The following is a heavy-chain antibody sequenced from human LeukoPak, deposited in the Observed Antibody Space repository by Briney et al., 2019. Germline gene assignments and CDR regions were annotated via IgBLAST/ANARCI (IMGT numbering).Heavy chain of an antibody. CDR2: INHSGST. V-gene: IGHV4-34*01. CDR3: ARGPEPGYPTVNAEYFQH. CDR1: GGSFNGYY. Sequence: SETLSLTCAVDGGSFNGYYWSWIRQPPGKGLEWIGEINHSGSTNYNPSLKSRVTISIDTSKNQFSLKLSSVTAADTAVYYCARGPEPGYPTVNAEYFQHWGQGTLVTVSS. D-gene: IGHD1-14*01. J-gene: IGHJ1*01.